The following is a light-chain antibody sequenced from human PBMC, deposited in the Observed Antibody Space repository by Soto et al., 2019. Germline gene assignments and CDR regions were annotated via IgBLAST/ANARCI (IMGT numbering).Light chain of an antibody. J-gene: IGKJ4*01. V-gene: IGKV3-11*01. Sequence: EIVLTQSPATLSLSPGERATLSCRASQSVSSFLAWYQQKPGQAPRLLIYDASNRATGIPARFSGRGSETDFTLTISSLEPEDSALYYCQQRSNWLTFGGGTKVEV. CDR2: DAS. CDR1: QSVSSF. CDR3: QQRSNWLT.